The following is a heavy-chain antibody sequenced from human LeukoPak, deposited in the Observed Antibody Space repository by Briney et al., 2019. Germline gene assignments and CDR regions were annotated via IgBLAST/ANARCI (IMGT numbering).Heavy chain of an antibody. CDR2: IAYDGSDK. CDR3: EAIAVARQFY. Sequence: GGSLRLSCAASGFAFSGYGMHWVRQAPGKGLEWVTYIAYDGSDKFYADSVRGRFTISRDNSKNTLYVQMNSLRVEDTAMYYCEAIAVARQFYWGQGTLVTVSS. V-gene: IGHV3-30*02. D-gene: IGHD6-19*01. CDR1: GFAFSGYG. J-gene: IGHJ4*02.